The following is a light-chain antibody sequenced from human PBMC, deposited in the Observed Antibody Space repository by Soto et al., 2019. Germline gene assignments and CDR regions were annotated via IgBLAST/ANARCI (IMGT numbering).Light chain of an antibody. CDR2: AAS. V-gene: IGKV3-20*01. CDR3: QQQGT. J-gene: IGKJ2*01. CDR1: RSLSSSY. Sequence: EIVLTQSPGTLSLSPGERATLSCRASRSLSSSYVVWYQQKPGQAPRLLIYAASRRATGIPDRFSGSGSATEYTLTISRLEPEDLAVYYCQQQGTFCQGTKLEIK.